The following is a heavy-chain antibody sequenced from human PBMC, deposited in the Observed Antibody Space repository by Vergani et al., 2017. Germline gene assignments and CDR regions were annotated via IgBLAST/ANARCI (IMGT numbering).Heavy chain of an antibody. J-gene: IGHJ6*03. D-gene: IGHD3-10*01. CDR3: AKLFESDLDDRTYYYGSGRDFMDV. CDR1: GFTFNQYG. V-gene: IGHV3-33*06. CDR2: TWYDGNNK. Sequence: QVQLVESGGGVVQPGRSLRLSCAASGFTFNQYGMHWVRQAPGKGLEWVAVTWYDGNNKQYADSVKGRFTISRDNSKSTMYMQMNSLRDEDTAVYYCAKLFESDLDDRTYYYGSGRDFMDVWGKGTTVTVSS.